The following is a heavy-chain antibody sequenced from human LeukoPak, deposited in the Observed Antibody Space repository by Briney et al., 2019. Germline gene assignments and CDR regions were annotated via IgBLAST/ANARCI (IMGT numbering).Heavy chain of an antibody. CDR3: AREAKVGGALQY. CDR1: GFTLSDYW. Sequence: GGSLRLSRADPGFTLSDYWMHWVRAAPGAGLVWVSRINTDGTFTRYADSVQALFTISTNTAKNSLFLQMNSLRAEDTAVYDCAREAKVGGALQYWGQGILVTVSS. J-gene: IGHJ4*02. V-gene: IGHV3-74*01. D-gene: IGHD1-26*01. CDR2: INTDGTFT.